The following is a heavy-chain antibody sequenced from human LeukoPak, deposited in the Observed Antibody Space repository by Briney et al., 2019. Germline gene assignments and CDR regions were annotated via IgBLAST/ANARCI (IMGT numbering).Heavy chain of an antibody. J-gene: IGHJ4*02. V-gene: IGHV1-69*06. D-gene: IGHD3-10*01. Sequence: SVKVSCKASGGTFSSYAISWVRQAPGQGLEWMGGIIPIFGTANYAQKFQGRVTITADKSTSTAYMELSSLRSEDTAVYYCARVRGNYYGSGRYPDYWGQGTLVTVSS. CDR1: GGTFSSYA. CDR2: IIPIFGTA. CDR3: ARVRGNYYGSGRYPDY.